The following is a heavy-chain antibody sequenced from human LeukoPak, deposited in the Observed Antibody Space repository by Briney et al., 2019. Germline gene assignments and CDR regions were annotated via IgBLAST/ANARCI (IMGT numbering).Heavy chain of an antibody. D-gene: IGHD4-17*01. CDR1: GFTFSSYW. CDR3: AGERRPTVLYFDY. Sequence: GGSLRLSCAASGFTFSSYWMSWVRQAPGKGLEWVANIKQDGSEKYYVDSVKGRFTISRDNAKNSLNLQMNSLRAEDTAVYYCAGERRPTVLYFDYWGQGTLVTVSS. V-gene: IGHV3-7*01. J-gene: IGHJ4*02. CDR2: IKQDGSEK.